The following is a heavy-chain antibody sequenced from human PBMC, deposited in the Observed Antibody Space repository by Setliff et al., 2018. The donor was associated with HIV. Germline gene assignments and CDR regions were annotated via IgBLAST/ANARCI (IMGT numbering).Heavy chain of an antibody. CDR3: AGARDDDILTGYYPHYFDY. CDR1: GGSFSGHY. Sequence: SETLSLTCAVYGGSFSGHYWSWVRQPPGKGLEWIGEIYHSGSTNYNPSLKSRVTISVDTSKNQFSLKLNSVTAADTAVYYCAGARDDDILTGYYPHYFDYWGQGTLVTVSS. J-gene: IGHJ4*02. V-gene: IGHV4-34*01. D-gene: IGHD3-9*01. CDR2: IYHSGST.